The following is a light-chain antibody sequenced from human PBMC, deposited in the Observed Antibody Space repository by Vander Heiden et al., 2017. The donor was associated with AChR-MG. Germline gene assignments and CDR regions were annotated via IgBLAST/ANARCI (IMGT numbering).Light chain of an antibody. V-gene: IGLV1-36*01. CDR3: AAWDDSLNGPV. CDR2: YED. Sequence: QSALTQPPSVSEAPRQWFTIPCSGSSSNSGNNAVTGYQQLQGKAPKRLIYYEDRRPSGGSDRFSGSKAGTSASLAIRGLQSEDEADYYCAAWDDSLNGPVFGGGTKLTVL. J-gene: IGLJ2*01. CDR1: SSNSGNNA.